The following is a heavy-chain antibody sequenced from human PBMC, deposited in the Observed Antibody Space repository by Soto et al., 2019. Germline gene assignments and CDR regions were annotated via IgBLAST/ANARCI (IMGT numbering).Heavy chain of an antibody. Sequence: EVQLVESGGGLVQPGESLRLSCAASGLTFRSYWMHWVRQAPGKGLVWVSRINTDGSVAMYVDSVKGRFTISRDNAKNVLYLHMNSVRAEATAVYYCVRALHLWRLHSWGQGPLVTVSP. D-gene: IGHD2-21*01. CDR3: VRALHLWRLHS. V-gene: IGHV3-74*03. CDR1: GLTFRSYW. J-gene: IGHJ4*02. CDR2: INTDGSVA.